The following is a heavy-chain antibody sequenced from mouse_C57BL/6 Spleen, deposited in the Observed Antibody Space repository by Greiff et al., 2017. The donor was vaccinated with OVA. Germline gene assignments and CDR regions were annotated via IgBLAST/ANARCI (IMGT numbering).Heavy chain of an antibody. CDR1: GYTFTSYW. CDR2: IDPSDSYT. CDR3: AGGSLYGYAMDY. V-gene: IGHV1-69*01. D-gene: IGHD6-2*01. Sequence: VQLQQPGAELVMPGASVKLSCKASGYTFTSYWMHWVKQRPGQGLEWIGEIDPSDSYTNYNQKFKGKSTLTVDKSSSTAYMPLSSLTSEYSAVYYCAGGSLYGYAMDYWGQRTSVTVSS. J-gene: IGHJ4*01.